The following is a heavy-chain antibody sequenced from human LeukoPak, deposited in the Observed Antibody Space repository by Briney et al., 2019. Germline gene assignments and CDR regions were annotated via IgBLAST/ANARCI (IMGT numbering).Heavy chain of an antibody. CDR2: INSDGSIT. Sequence: GGSLRLSCAASGFTFSSYWMHWVRQAPGKGLMWVSRINSDGSITNYADSVKGRFTISRDNAKNTLYLQMNSLRAEDTAVYYCARVRATFSPHFGNWGQGTLVTVSS. CDR1: GFTFSSYW. V-gene: IGHV3-74*01. CDR3: ARVRATFSPHFGN. J-gene: IGHJ4*02. D-gene: IGHD5-12*01.